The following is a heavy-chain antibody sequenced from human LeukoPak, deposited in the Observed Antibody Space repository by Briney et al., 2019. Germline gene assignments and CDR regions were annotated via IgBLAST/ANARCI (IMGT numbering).Heavy chain of an antibody. V-gene: IGHV3-23*01. Sequence: PGGSLRLSCAASGFTFSSYAMSWVRQAPGKGLEWVSVISISGITTYSADAVKGRFSISRDNSKNTLYLQMNSLRAEDTAVYYCARDLTTVTTDDYWGQGTLVTVSS. CDR1: GFTFSSYA. CDR2: ISISGITT. J-gene: IGHJ4*02. D-gene: IGHD4-17*01. CDR3: ARDLTTVTTDDY.